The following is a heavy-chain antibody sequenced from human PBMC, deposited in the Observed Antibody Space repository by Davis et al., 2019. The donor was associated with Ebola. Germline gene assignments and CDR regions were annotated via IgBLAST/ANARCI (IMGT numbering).Heavy chain of an antibody. CDR1: GGSISSYY. J-gene: IGHJ4*02. Sequence: SETLSLTCTVSGGSISSYYWSCIRHPPGKGLEWIGYIYYIGSTNYNPSLKSRVTIPVDTSKNQFSLKLSSVTAADTAVYYCARGPSIRGFDYWGQGTLVTVSS. V-gene: IGHV4-59*08. CDR3: ARGPSIRGFDY. CDR2: IYYIGST. D-gene: IGHD6-6*01.